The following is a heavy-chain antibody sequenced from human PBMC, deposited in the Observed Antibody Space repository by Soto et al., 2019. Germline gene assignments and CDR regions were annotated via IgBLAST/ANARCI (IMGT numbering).Heavy chain of an antibody. D-gene: IGHD3-22*01. Sequence: QVQLVQSGAEVKKPGSSVKVSCKASGGTFSSYAISWVRQAHGQGLEWMGGIIPIFGTANYAQKFQGRVTITADESTSTAYMELSSLRSEDTAVYYCASGYDSSGSSTWGPYYFDYWGQGTLVTVSS. CDR1: GGTFSSYA. CDR2: IIPIFGTA. V-gene: IGHV1-69*01. CDR3: ASGYDSSGSSTWGPYYFDY. J-gene: IGHJ4*02.